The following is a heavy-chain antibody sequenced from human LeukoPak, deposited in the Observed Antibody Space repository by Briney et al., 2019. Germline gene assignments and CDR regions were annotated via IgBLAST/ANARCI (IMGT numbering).Heavy chain of an antibody. V-gene: IGHV4-39*01. D-gene: IGHD3-16*01. CDR3: ARGLKGRPRSAFDI. CDR1: GDSISSSSHY. CDR2: IYYSGDT. J-gene: IGHJ3*02. Sequence: PSETLSLTCTVSGDSISSSSHYWGWIRQPPGKGLEWIGRIYYSGDTNYNPSLKSRVTISVDTPKNQFSLALSSVTAADTAVYYCARGLKGRPRSAFDIWGQGTMVTVSS.